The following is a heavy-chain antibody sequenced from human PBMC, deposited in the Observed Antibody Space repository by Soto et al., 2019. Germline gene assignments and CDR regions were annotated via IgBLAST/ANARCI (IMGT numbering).Heavy chain of an antibody. V-gene: IGHV3-48*03. CDR1: GFTFVSYE. J-gene: IGHJ3*02. D-gene: IGHD3-22*01. CDR2: ISSSGSTI. Sequence: WGSLRLSCAASGFTFVSYEISCVRHSPFKWLEWVSYISSSGSTIYYADSVKGRFTISRDNAKNSLYLQMNSLRAEDTAVYYCARGYDSSGYYSGDAFDIWGQGTMVTVSS. CDR3: ARGYDSSGYYSGDAFDI.